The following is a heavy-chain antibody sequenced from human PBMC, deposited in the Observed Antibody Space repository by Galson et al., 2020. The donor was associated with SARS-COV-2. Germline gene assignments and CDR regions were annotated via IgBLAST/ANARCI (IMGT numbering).Heavy chain of an antibody. D-gene: IGHD3-22*01. CDR1: GFTFSSYA. Sequence: GGSLRLSCAASGFTFSSYAMHWVRQAPGKGLEWVAVISYDGSNKYYADSVKGRFTISRDNSKNTLYLQMNSLRAEDTAVYYCARDAYVYYDSSCYYYPSYYYYYYGMDVWGQGTTVTVSS. J-gene: IGHJ6*02. CDR2: ISYDGSNK. CDR3: ARDAYVYYDSSCYYYPSYYYYYYGMDV. V-gene: IGHV3-30*04.